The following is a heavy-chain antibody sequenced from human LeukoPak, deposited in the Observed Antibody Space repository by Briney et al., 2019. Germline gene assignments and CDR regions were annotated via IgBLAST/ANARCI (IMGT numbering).Heavy chain of an antibody. CDR3: ARVRSSGWSSLYYFDY. CDR2: IYYSGST. J-gene: IGHJ4*02. V-gene: IGHV4-59*01. CDR1: GGSISSYY. Sequence: NPSETLSLTCTVSGGSISSYYWSWIRQPPGKGLEWIGYIYYSGSTNYNPSLKSRVTILVDTSKNQFSLKLSSVTAADTAVYYCARVRSSGWSSLYYFDYWGQGTLVTVSS. D-gene: IGHD6-19*01.